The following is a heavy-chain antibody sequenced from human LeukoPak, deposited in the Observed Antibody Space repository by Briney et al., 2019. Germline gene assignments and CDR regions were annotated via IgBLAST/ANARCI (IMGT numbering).Heavy chain of an antibody. CDR2: IWHDGSAE. CDR1: GFIFSNYG. J-gene: IGHJ4*02. Sequence: GGSLRLSCAASGFIFSNYGMYWVRQAPGEGLDWVAVIWHDGSAEFYADSVKGRSSISRDDSKNTVYLQMNSLRAEDTALYYCARDSRGGWSGYFDYWGQGIVVTVSS. D-gene: IGHD6-19*01. V-gene: IGHV3-33*07. CDR3: ARDSRGGWSGYFDY.